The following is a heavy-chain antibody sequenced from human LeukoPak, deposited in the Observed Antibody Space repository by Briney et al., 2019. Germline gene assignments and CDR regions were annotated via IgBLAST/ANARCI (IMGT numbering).Heavy chain of an antibody. V-gene: IGHV4-59*06. Sequence: PSETLSLTCTVSGGSISSYYWSWIRQHPGKGLEWIGYIYYSGSTYYNPSLKSRVTISVDTSKNQFSLKLSSVTAADTAVYYCARTFLQLLGAFDIWGQGTMVTVSS. CDR1: GGSISSYY. D-gene: IGHD2-2*01. CDR2: IYYSGST. J-gene: IGHJ3*02. CDR3: ARTFLQLLGAFDI.